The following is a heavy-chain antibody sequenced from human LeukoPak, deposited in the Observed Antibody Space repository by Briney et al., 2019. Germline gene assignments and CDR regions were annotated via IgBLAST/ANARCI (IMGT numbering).Heavy chain of an antibody. V-gene: IGHV3-7*01. J-gene: IGHJ4*02. CDR3: ARDGGELWPLDE. D-gene: IGHD3-10*01. Sequence: HSGGSLRLSCVASGFPFKGYWMTWVRQSPGKGLDWVANIKPDGSETNYLDSVKGRFTISRDNARDSLFLEMNNLRVDDTAVYYCARDGGELWPLDEWGQGTLVTVSS. CDR1: GFPFKGYW. CDR2: IKPDGSET.